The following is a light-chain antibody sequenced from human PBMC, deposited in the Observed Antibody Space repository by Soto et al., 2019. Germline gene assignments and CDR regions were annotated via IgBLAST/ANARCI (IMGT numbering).Light chain of an antibody. CDR1: SSDVGGYNY. CDR2: DVS. CDR3: SSYSSSSTVL. Sequence: QSALTQPASVSWSPGQSITISCTGTSSDVGGYNYVSWYQQHPGKAPKLMIYDVSNRPSGVSNRFSGSKSGNTASLTISGLQAEDEADYYCSSYSSSSTVLFGGGTKLTV. V-gene: IGLV2-14*01. J-gene: IGLJ2*01.